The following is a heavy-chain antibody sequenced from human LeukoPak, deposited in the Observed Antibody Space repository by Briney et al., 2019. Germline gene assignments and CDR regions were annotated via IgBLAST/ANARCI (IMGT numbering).Heavy chain of an antibody. CDR1: GFTFSSYS. D-gene: IGHD5-18*01. Sequence: GGSLRLSCAASGFTFSSYSMNWVRQAPGKGLEWVSYISSSSSTIYYADSVKGRFTTSRDNAKNSLYLQMNSLRAEDTAVYYCARAGYSYGYNWFDPWGQGTLVTVSS. V-gene: IGHV3-48*01. CDR2: ISSSSSTI. J-gene: IGHJ5*02. CDR3: ARAGYSYGYNWFDP.